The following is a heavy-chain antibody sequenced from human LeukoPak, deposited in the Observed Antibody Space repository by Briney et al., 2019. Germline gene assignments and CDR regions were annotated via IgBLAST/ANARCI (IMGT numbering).Heavy chain of an antibody. CDR3: AKDVGHN. V-gene: IGHV3-33*06. J-gene: IGHJ4*02. CDR1: GFTFSRHG. CDR2: IWYDGSNK. Sequence: PGGSLRLSCAASGFTFSRHGMHWVRQAPGKGLEWVAVIWYDGSNKYYADSVKGRFTISRDSSKNTLYLQMNSLRAEDTAVYYCAKDVGHNWGQGALVTVSS.